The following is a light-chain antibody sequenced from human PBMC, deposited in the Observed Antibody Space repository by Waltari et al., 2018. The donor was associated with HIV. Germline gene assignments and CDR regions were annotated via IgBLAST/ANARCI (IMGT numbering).Light chain of an antibody. V-gene: IGKV3-20*01. Sequence: ELVLTQSPGTLSLSPGERANLSCRASQSVTSSYLAWYQQKPGQAPRLLIYGASSRATGIPDRFSGSGSGTDFTLTISRLEPEDFAVYYCQQYGSSPTWTFGQGTKVEIK. J-gene: IGKJ1*01. CDR2: GAS. CDR3: QQYGSSPTWT. CDR1: QSVTSSY.